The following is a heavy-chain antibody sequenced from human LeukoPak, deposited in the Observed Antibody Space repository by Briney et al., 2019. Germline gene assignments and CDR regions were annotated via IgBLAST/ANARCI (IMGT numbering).Heavy chain of an antibody. CDR2: ISGSGGST. J-gene: IGHJ4*02. CDR1: GFTFSSYG. CDR3: AKDSLGGVNDY. V-gene: IGHV3-23*01. Sequence: GGSLRLSCAASGFTFSSYGMSWVRQAPGKGLEWVSAISGSGGSTYYADSVKGRFTISRDISKNTLYLQMNGLRAEDTAVYYCAKDSLGGVNDYWGQGTLVTVSS. D-gene: IGHD3-16*01.